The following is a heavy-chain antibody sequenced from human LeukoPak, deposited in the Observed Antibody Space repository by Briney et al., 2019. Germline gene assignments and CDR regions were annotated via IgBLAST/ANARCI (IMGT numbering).Heavy chain of an antibody. Sequence: SVTLSLTCTVSGGSISSGDYYWSWIRQPPGKGREWIGYIYYSGSTYYNPSLKSRVTISVDTSKNQFSLKLSSVTAADTAVYYCARDVTYYVFWSGYSWFDPWGQGTLVNVSS. V-gene: IGHV4-30-4*08. CDR1: GGSISSGDYY. D-gene: IGHD3-3*01. CDR3: ARDVTYYVFWSGYSWFDP. CDR2: IYYSGST. J-gene: IGHJ5*02.